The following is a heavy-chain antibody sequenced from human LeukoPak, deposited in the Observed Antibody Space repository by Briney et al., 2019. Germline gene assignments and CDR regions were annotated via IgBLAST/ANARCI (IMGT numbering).Heavy chain of an antibody. Sequence: SETLSLTCTVSGGSINSYYWSWIRQPPGKGLEWIGYIYYSGSTNYNPSLKSRVTISVDTSKNQFSLRLSSVTAADTAVYYCARVTGYMAEDYFDYWGQGTLVTVSS. V-gene: IGHV4-59*01. CDR1: GGSINSYY. D-gene: IGHD6-13*01. J-gene: IGHJ4*02. CDR2: IYYSGST. CDR3: ARVTGYMAEDYFDY.